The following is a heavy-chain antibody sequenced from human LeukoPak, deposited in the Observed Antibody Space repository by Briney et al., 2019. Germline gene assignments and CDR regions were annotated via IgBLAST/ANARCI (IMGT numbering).Heavy chain of an antibody. D-gene: IGHD2-15*01. CDR3: AKECSGGSCYSAGQSYYYGMDV. CDR2: IYYSGST. V-gene: IGHV4-59*01. J-gene: IGHJ6*02. Sequence: SETLSLTCTVSGGSISSYFWSWIRQPPGKGLEWIGHIYYSGSTNYNPSLKSRVTVSVDTSKNQFSLKLSSVTAADTAAYYCAKECSGGSCYSAGQSYYYGMDVWGQGTTVTVSS. CDR1: GGSISSYF.